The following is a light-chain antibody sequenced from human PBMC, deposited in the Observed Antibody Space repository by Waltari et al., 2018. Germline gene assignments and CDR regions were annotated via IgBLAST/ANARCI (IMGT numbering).Light chain of an antibody. CDR3: QQRYNWLALT. J-gene: IGKJ4*01. CDR1: QNISSF. V-gene: IGKV3-11*01. CDR2: DAA. Sequence: EIVLTQSPATLSLSPGERATLSCRASQNISSFLAWYQQKHGQSPRLLIYDAANRATGIPYRVSGSVSGTYFTLTISSLEPEDFAVYFCQQRYNWLALTFGGGTTVEIK.